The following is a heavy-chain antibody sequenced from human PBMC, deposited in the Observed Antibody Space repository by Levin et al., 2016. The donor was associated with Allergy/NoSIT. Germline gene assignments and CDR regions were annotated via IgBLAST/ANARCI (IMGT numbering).Heavy chain of an antibody. CDR1: SGSITRGNW. V-gene: IGHV4-4*02. CDR3: ASSAGGPSSWFDS. J-gene: IGHJ5*01. CDR2: MYHSGSA. D-gene: IGHD3-10*01. Sequence: SETLSLTCDVSSGSITRGNWWSWVRQPPDMGLEWIGEMYHSGSANYNPSLSSRVTLSVDKSRNQFSLELRSVTAADTAVYYCASSAGGPSSWFDSWGQGTLVTVAS.